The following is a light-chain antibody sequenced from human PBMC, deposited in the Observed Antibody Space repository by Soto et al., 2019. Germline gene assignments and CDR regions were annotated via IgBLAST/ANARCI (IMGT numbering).Light chain of an antibody. V-gene: IGLV2-14*01. Sequence: QPASVSGSPGQSITISCTGTSSDVGGYNYVSWYQRHPGKAPKLMIYDVSNRPSGVSNRFSGSKSGNTASLTISGLQAEDEADYYCSSYTISSPHVVFGGGTKLTVL. CDR3: SSYTISSPHVV. CDR1: SSDVGGYNY. CDR2: DVS. J-gene: IGLJ2*01.